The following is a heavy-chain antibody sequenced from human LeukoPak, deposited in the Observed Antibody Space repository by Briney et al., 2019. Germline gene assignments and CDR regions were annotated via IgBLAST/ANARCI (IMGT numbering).Heavy chain of an antibody. CDR1: GFTFSDHY. CDR2: IKNKANSYIT. CDR3: ASIRGTLGY. J-gene: IGHJ4*02. D-gene: IGHD1-26*01. Sequence: GGSLRLSCAASGFTFSDHYMDWVRQAPGKGVEWVGRIKNKANSYITQYAASMEGRFTISRDDSKNSLYLQMSSLKTEDTAMYYCASIRGTLGYWGQGTVVTVSS. V-gene: IGHV3-72*01.